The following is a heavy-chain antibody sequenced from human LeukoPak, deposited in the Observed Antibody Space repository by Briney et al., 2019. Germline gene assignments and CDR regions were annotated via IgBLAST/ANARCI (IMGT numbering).Heavy chain of an antibody. CDR1: GFTFSSYA. CDR3: ARSDYSNPPLDY. Sequence: PGGSLRLSCAASGFTFSSYAMHWVRQAPGKGLEWVAVISYDGSNKYYADSVKGRFTISRDNSKNTPYLQMNSLRAEDTAVYYCARSDYSNPPLDYWGQGTLVTVSS. D-gene: IGHD4-11*01. J-gene: IGHJ4*02. CDR2: ISYDGSNK. V-gene: IGHV3-30*04.